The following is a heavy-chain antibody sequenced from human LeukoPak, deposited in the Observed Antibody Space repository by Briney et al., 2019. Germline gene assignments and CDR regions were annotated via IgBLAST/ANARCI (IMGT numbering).Heavy chain of an antibody. D-gene: IGHD4-17*01. CDR3: ARGSGGEIGHYYYYYYMDV. CDR2: IYYSGST. Sequence: SETLSLTCTVSGGSISSSSYYWGWIRQPPGKGLEWIGSIYYSGSTYYNPSLKSRVTISVDTSKNQFSLKLSSVTAADTAVYYCARGSGGEIGHYYYYYYMDVWGKGTTVTVSS. CDR1: GGSISSSSYY. V-gene: IGHV4-39*01. J-gene: IGHJ6*03.